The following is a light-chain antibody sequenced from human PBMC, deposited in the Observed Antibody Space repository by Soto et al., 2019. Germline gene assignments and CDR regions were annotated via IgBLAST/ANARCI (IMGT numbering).Light chain of an antibody. Sequence: EIMLTQSADTLSLSAGERATLSFRASQSVSSNLAWYQQKPGQAPRLLIYGASTRATGIPDRFSGSGSGTDFTLTISRLEPEDFAVYYCQQYGSSPSITFGQGTRLEIK. CDR1: QSVSSN. CDR3: QQYGSSPSIT. CDR2: GAS. V-gene: IGKV3-20*01. J-gene: IGKJ5*01.